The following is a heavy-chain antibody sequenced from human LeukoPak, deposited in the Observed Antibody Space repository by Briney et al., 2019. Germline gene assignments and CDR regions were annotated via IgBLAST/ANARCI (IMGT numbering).Heavy chain of an antibody. CDR1: GYTLTELS. D-gene: IGHD1-7*01. CDR2: FDPEDGET. Sequence: ASVKVSCKVSGYTLTELSMHWVRQAPGKGLEWMGGFDPEDGETIYAQKFQGRVTMTEDTSTDIAYMELSSLRSEDTAVYYCATESNGTTIPYYYYGMDVWGQGTTVTVSS. CDR3: ATESNGTTIPYYYYGMDV. V-gene: IGHV1-24*01. J-gene: IGHJ6*02.